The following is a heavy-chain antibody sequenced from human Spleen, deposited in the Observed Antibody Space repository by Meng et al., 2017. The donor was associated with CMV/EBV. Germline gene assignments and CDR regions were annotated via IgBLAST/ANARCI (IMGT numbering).Heavy chain of an antibody. CDR2: FDPEDGER. CDR3: ATDTEVEGTSIYYGMGV. D-gene: IGHD2-15*01. CDR1: GYTLSELS. V-gene: IGHV1-24*01. J-gene: IGHJ6*02. Sequence: ASVKVSCKVSGYTLSELSMHWVRQAPGKGLEWMGGFDPEDGERIYAQKFQGRVTMTEDTSTDTAYMELRSLRSEDTAVYYCATDTEVEGTSIYYGMGVWGQGTTVTVSS.